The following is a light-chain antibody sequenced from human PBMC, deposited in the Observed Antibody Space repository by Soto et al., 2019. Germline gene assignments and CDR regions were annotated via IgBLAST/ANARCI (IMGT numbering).Light chain of an antibody. CDR2: GAS. CDR3: QQYNNWPPIT. J-gene: IGKJ5*01. V-gene: IGKV3-15*01. CDR1: QSVSIN. Sequence: ETVMTQSPATLSVSPGEGATLSCRASQSVSINLAWYQQKPGQAPRLLIYGASTRATGIPARFSGSGSGTEFILTISSLQSEDFAVYYCQQYNNWPPITFGQGTRLEIK.